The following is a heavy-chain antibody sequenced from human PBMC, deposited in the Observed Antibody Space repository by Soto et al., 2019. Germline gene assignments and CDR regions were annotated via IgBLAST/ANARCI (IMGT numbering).Heavy chain of an antibody. CDR1: GFTFTSFD. Sequence: GGSLRLSCAASGFTFTSFDMHWVRQAAGKGLEWVSLIDTAGNTYYPGSVKGRFTVSRENATNSLYLQMNSLRVEDTAVYYCARDRLGAVDAIDVSGQGTMVTVSS. V-gene: IGHV3-13*01. J-gene: IGHJ3*01. CDR2: IDTAGNT. CDR3: ARDRLGAVDAIDV. D-gene: IGHD6-19*01.